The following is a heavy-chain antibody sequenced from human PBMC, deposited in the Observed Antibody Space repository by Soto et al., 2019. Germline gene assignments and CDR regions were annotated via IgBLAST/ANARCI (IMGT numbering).Heavy chain of an antibody. Sequence: ASETLSLTCTVSGGSISSYYWSWIRQPPGKGLEWIGYIYYSGSTNYNPSLKSRVTISVDTSKNQFSLKLSSVTAADTAMYYCARGGESGYDLYYYCCYYRDVWGKGTTVTVSS. CDR2: IYYSGST. CDR1: GGSISSYY. V-gene: IGHV4-59*01. J-gene: IGHJ6*03. CDR3: ARGGESGYDLYYYCCYYRDV. D-gene: IGHD5-12*01.